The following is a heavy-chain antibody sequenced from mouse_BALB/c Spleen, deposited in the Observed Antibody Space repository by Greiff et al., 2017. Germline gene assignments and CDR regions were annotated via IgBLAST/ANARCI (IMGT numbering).Heavy chain of an antibody. J-gene: IGHJ3*01. Sequence: VQLQQSGAELAKPGASVKMSCKASGYTFTSYWMHWVKQRPGQGLEWIGYINPSTGYTEYNQKFKDKATLTADKSSSTAYMQLSSLTSEDSAVYYCARGKYGNGSWFAYWGQGTLVTVSA. CDR2: INPSTGYT. D-gene: IGHD2-10*02. CDR1: GYTFTSYW. V-gene: IGHV1-7*01. CDR3: ARGKYGNGSWFAY.